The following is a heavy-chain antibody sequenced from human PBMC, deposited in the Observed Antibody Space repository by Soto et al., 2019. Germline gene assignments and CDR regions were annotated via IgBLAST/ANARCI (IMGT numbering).Heavy chain of an antibody. CDR1: GFTFSSYW. D-gene: IGHD3-9*01. CDR2: INSDGSST. J-gene: IGHJ6*03. V-gene: IGHV3-74*01. Sequence: GGSLRLSCAASGFTFSSYWMHWVRQAPGKGLVWVSRINSDGSSTSYADSVKGRFTISRDNAKNTLYLQMNSLRAEDTAVYYCARSPEYYDILTGYYYYYYMDVWGKGTTVTVSS. CDR3: ARSPEYYDILTGYYYYYYMDV.